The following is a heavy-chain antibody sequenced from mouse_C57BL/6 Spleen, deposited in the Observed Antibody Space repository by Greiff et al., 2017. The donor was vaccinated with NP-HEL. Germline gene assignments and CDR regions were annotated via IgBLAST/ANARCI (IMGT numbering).Heavy chain of an antibody. CDR3: TRRDYYGSYFDY. CDR1: GYTFTDYE. V-gene: IGHV1-15*01. J-gene: IGHJ2*01. CDR2: IDPETGGT. Sequence: VQLQQSGAELVRPGASVTLSCKASGYTFTDYEMHWVKQTPVHGLEWIGAIDPETGGTAYNQKFKGKAILTADKSSSTAYMELRRLTSEDSAVYYCTRRDYYGSYFDYLGQGTTLTVSS. D-gene: IGHD1-1*01.